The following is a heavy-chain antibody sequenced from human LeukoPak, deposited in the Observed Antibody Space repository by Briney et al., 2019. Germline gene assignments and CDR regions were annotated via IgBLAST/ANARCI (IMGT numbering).Heavy chain of an antibody. D-gene: IGHD3-3*01. V-gene: IGHV1-46*01. CDR2: INPSGGST. Sequence: ASVKVSCKASGYTFTSYYMHWVRQAPGQGLEWMGIINPSGGSTSYAQKFQGRVTMTRDTSTSTVYMELSSLRSEDTAVYYCARVYYDFWSGYYGLDYWGQGTLVTVSS. J-gene: IGHJ4*02. CDR1: GYTFTSYY. CDR3: ARVYYDFWSGYYGLDY.